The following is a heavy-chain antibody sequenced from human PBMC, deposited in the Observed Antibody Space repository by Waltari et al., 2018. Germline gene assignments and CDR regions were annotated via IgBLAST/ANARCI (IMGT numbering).Heavy chain of an antibody. D-gene: IGHD3-9*01. CDR3: ASAYYDILD. CDR2: INSDGSTI. V-gene: IGHV3-74*01. Sequence: EVQLEESGGGLVQPGGSLRLSCAASGFTFSSYWMHWVRQAPGKGLVWVSRINSDGSTISYSDSVKGRFTISRDNAKNTLYLQMNSLSAEDTAVYYCASAYYDILDWGQGTLVTVSS. CDR1: GFTFSSYW. J-gene: IGHJ4*02.